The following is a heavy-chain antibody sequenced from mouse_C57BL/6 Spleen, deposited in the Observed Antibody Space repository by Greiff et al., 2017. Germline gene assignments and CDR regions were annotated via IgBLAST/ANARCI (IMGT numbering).Heavy chain of an antibody. CDR1: GYTFTSYT. J-gene: IGHJ4*01. V-gene: IGHV1-4*01. Sequence: QVHVKQSGAELARPGASVKMSCKASGYTFTSYTMHWVNPRPGQGLEWIGYINPSRGYPKSNQQFKDKATLTADKSSSTAYMQLSSLTSEDAAVEDCARNPYYGYDDARDYWGQGTAVTVSS. D-gene: IGHD2-9*01. CDR3: ARNPYYGYDDARDY. CDR2: INPSRGYP.